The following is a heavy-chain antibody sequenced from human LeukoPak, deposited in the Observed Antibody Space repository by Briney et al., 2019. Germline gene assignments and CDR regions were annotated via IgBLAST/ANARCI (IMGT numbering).Heavy chain of an antibody. J-gene: IGHJ4*02. Sequence: ASVKVSCKASGGTFSRYAISWVRQAPGQGLEWMGGIIPIFGTANYAQKFQGRVTITADESTSTAYMELSSLRSEDTAVYYCARRDVNSYGNFDYWGQGTLVTVSS. CDR2: IIPIFGTA. V-gene: IGHV1-69*13. CDR3: ARRDVNSYGNFDY. D-gene: IGHD5-18*01. CDR1: GGTFSRYA.